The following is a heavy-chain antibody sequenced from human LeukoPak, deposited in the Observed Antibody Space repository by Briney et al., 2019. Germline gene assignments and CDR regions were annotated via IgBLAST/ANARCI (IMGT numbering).Heavy chain of an antibody. V-gene: IGHV3-21*04. CDR2: ISSTTTYI. J-gene: IGHJ4*02. Sequence: GGSLRLSCAASGFTFNHYAMNWVRQAPGKGLEWVASISSTTTYIYYADSVKGRFTISRDNSKNTLYLQMNSLRAEDTAVYYCANQLHDYGDYYFDYWGQGTLVTVSS. CDR1: GFTFNHYA. CDR3: ANQLHDYGDYYFDY. D-gene: IGHD4-17*01.